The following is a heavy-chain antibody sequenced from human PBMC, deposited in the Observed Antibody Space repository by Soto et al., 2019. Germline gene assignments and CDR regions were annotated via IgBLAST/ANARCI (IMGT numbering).Heavy chain of an antibody. CDR1: GGTFSSYA. Sequence: ASVKVSCKASGGTFSSYAISSVRQSPGQGLEWMGVIIPIFGTANYAHKFQGRVTITADESTSTAYMELSSLRSEDTAVYYCARDGAARYWCFDLWGRGTLVTVSS. V-gene: IGHV1-69*13. J-gene: IGHJ2*01. CDR2: IIPIFGTA. CDR3: ARDGAARYWCFDL. D-gene: IGHD6-6*01.